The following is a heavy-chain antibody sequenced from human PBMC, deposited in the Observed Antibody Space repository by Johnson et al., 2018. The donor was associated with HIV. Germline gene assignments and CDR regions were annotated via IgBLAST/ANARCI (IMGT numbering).Heavy chain of an antibody. CDR2: ISYDGGSK. J-gene: IGHJ3*02. CDR1: GFTFSSYG. V-gene: IGHV3-30*18. D-gene: IGHD3-3*01. CDR3: TKGRIFGVVMEAFDI. Sequence: VQLVESGGGVVQPGRSLRLSCAASGFTFSSYGMHWVRQAPGKGLEWVAVISYDGGSKYYADSVKGRFTISRDNSNNTLYVEMNSLRAEDTAVYYCTKGRIFGVVMEAFDIWGQGTMVTVSS.